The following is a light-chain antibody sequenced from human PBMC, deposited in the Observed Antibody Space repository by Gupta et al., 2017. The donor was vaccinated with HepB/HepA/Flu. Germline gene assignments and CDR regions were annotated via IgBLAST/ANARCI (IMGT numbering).Light chain of an antibody. CDR3: QQYNSYSRWT. V-gene: IGKV1-5*03. CDR2: KAS. Sequence: MTQSPSTLSASVGDRVTITCRASQSISSWLAWYQQKPGKAPKLLIYKASSLESGVPSRFSGSGSGTEFTLTISSLQPDDFATYYCQQYNSYSRWTFGQGTXVEIK. CDR1: QSISSW. J-gene: IGKJ1*01.